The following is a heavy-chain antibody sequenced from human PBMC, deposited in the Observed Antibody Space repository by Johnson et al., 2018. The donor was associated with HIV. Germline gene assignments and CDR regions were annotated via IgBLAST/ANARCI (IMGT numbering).Heavy chain of an antibody. CDR3: AKTWDDYDDAFNI. V-gene: IGHV3-33*06. D-gene: IGHD4/OR15-4a*01. J-gene: IGHJ3*02. CDR1: GFTFSSYG. Sequence: QVQLVESGGGVVQPGRSLRLSCAASGFTFSSYGMHWVRQAPGKGLEWVAVIRYDGSNKYYADSVKGRFTISRDNSKNTLYLQMNSLRAEDTAVYYCAKTWDDYDDAFNIWGQGTTVTVSS. CDR2: IRYDGSNK.